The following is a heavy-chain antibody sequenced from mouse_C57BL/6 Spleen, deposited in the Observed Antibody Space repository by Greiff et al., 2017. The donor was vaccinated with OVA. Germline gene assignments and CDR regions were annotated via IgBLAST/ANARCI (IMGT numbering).Heavy chain of an antibody. CDR2: IRNKANGYTT. Sequence: EVQLQESGGGLVQPGGSLSLSCAASGFTFTDYYMSWVRQPPGKALEWLGFIRNKANGYTTEYSASVKGRFTIYRDHSQSILYLQMNALRAEDSATYYCAIISNGYYFDYWGQGTTLTVSS. D-gene: IGHD2-2*01. V-gene: IGHV7-3*01. J-gene: IGHJ2*01. CDR1: GFTFTDYY. CDR3: AIISNGYYFDY.